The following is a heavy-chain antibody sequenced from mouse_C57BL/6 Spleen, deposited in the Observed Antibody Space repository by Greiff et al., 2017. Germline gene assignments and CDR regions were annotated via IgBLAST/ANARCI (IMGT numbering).Heavy chain of an antibody. CDR2: IYPRSGNP. J-gene: IGHJ2*01. Sequence: VQLQQSGAELARPGASVKLSCKASGYTFTSYGISWVKQRTGQGLEWIGEIYPRSGNPYYNEKFKGKATLTADKSSSTAYMELRSLTSVDSAVYFCAREVKGVVCYFDYWGQGTTLTVSS. V-gene: IGHV1-81*01. D-gene: IGHD1-3*01. CDR3: AREVKGVVCYFDY. CDR1: GYTFTSYG.